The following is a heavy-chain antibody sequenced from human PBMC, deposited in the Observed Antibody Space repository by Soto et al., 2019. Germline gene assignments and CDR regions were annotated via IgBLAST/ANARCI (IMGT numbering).Heavy chain of an antibody. CDR3: ARGIGGSSSYYYYYYMDV. D-gene: IGHD6-6*01. V-gene: IGHV1-3*01. Sequence: GASVKVSCKASGYTFTSYAMHWVRQAPGQRLEWMGWINAGNGNTKYSQKFQGRVTITRDTSASTAYMELSSLRSEDTALYYCARGIGGSSSYYYYYYMDVWGKGTTVTVSS. J-gene: IGHJ6*03. CDR1: GYTFTSYA. CDR2: INAGNGNT.